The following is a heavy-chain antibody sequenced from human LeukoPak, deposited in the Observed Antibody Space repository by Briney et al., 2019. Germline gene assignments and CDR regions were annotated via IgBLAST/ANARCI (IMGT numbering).Heavy chain of an antibody. CDR1: GYVFTSYW. D-gene: IGHD3-22*01. J-gene: IGHJ4*02. Sequence: GESLKISCRGSGYVFTSYWIGWVRQMPGQGLEWMGTIYPGDSDTRYSPSFQGQVTISADKSIGTAYLQWSSLKASDTAMYYCARGRMYYYDSSGYSFDYWGQGTLVTVSS. CDR2: IYPGDSDT. CDR3: ARGRMYYYDSSGYSFDY. V-gene: IGHV5-51*01.